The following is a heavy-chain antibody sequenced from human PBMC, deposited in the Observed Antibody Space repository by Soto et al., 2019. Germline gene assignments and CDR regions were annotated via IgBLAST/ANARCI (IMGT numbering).Heavy chain of an antibody. V-gene: IGHV1-69*06. Sequence: AALKVSCKACGGIFDKYAISWVRQAPGQGLEWLGGISPVIGTTHYAQRFQGRLTITADRSTMTTYMELSGLKSEDTAIYFCARDYSGYDPALNRFDPWGQGTLVTVSS. CDR2: ISPVIGTT. CDR3: ARDYSGYDPALNRFDP. D-gene: IGHD5-12*01. J-gene: IGHJ5*02. CDR1: GGIFDKYA.